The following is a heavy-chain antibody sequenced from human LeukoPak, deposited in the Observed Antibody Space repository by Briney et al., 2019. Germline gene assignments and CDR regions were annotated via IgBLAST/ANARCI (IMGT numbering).Heavy chain of an antibody. CDR2: IYYSGST. CDR3: ARHSLKLVDAEFDY. V-gene: IGHV4-39*01. D-gene: IGHD3-16*02. CDR1: GGSISSSSYY. J-gene: IGHJ4*02. Sequence: SETLSLTCTVSGGSISSSSYYWGWIRQPPGKGLEWIGSIYYSGSTYYNPSLKSRVTISVDTSKNQFSLKLSSVTAADTAVYYCARHSLKLVDAEFDYWGQGTLVTVSS.